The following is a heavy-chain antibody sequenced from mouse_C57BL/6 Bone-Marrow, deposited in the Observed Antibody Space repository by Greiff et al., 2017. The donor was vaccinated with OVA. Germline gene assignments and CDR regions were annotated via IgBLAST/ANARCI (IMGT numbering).Heavy chain of an antibody. CDR1: GYSITSGYY. D-gene: IGHD4-1*01. CDR2: ISYDGSN. Sequence: EVKLQESGPGLVKPSQSLPLTCSVTGYSITSGYYWNWIRQFPGNKLEWMGYISYDGSNNYNPSLKNRISITRDTSKNQFFLKLNSVTTEDTATYYCARERWDRFAYWGQGTLVTVSA. J-gene: IGHJ3*01. V-gene: IGHV3-6*01. CDR3: ARERWDRFAY.